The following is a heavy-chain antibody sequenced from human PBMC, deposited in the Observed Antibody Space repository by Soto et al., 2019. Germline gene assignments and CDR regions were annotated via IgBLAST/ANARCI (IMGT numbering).Heavy chain of an antibody. D-gene: IGHD3-22*01. V-gene: IGHV3-48*02. Sequence: GGSLRRSFAASGFTFSTYSMNWVRQAPGKVLEWVSYISSSSGTIYYADSVKGRFTISRDNSKNSLYLQMNSLRDEETAVDYYERADSSCYYVETVDIWGQGTMVTVSS. CDR1: GFTFSTYS. J-gene: IGHJ3*02. CDR3: ERADSSCYYVETVDI. CDR2: ISSSSGTI.